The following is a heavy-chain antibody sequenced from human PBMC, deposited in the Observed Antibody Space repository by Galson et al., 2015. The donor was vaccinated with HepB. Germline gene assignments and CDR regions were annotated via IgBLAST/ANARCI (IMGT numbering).Heavy chain of an antibody. CDR2: ISYDGNHN. V-gene: IGHV3-30*18. CDR1: GFTFSSYG. CDR3: AKESVTTLPWYFDL. Sequence: SLRLSCAASGFTFSSYGLHWVRQPPGKGLGAVAVISYDGNHNSYAAPVNGRFTISRDNSKNTLYLQMNSLRAEDTAVYYCAKESVTTLPWYFDLWGRGTLVTVSS. D-gene: IGHD4-11*01. J-gene: IGHJ2*01.